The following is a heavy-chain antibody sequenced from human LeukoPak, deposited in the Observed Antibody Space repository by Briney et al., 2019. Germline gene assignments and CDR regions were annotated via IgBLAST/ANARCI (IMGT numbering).Heavy chain of an antibody. D-gene: IGHD3-10*01. Sequence: PGGSLRLSCAASGFTFSDYYMSWIRQAPGKGLEWVANIKQDGSEKYYVDSVKGRFTISRDNAKNSLYLQMNSLRAEDTAVYYCASYGFYFDCWGQGTLVTVSS. J-gene: IGHJ4*02. CDR1: GFTFSDYY. CDR3: ASYGFYFDC. CDR2: IKQDGSEK. V-gene: IGHV3-7*01.